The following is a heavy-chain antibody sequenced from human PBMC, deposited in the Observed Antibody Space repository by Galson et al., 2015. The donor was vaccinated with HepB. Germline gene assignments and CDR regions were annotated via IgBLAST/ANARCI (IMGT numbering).Heavy chain of an antibody. CDR2: INPNSGGT. Sequence: SVKVSCKASGYTFTGYYMHWVRQAPGQGLEWMGWINPNSGGTNYAQKFQGWVTMTRDASISTAYTELSRLRSDDTAVYYCARGGYSYGRHYYYGMDVWGQGTTVTVSS. CDR1: GYTFTGYY. D-gene: IGHD5-18*01. V-gene: IGHV1-2*04. CDR3: ARGGYSYGRHYYYGMDV. J-gene: IGHJ6*02.